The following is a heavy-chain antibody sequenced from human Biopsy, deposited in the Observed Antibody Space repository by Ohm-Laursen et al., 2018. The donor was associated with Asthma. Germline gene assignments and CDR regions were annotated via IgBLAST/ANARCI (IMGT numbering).Heavy chain of an antibody. CDR1: GFKFDEYT. Sequence: SLRLSCAATGFKFDEYTMHGVRQAQGKGLEGVSGIGWNSATIGYADSVEGRFTISRDNAKNSVFLHMDSLRPEDTAFYYCAKVRSDWVITESFDYWGQGVLVTVSS. D-gene: IGHD3-22*01. J-gene: IGHJ4*02. V-gene: IGHV3-9*01. CDR2: IGWNSATI. CDR3: AKVRSDWVITESFDY.